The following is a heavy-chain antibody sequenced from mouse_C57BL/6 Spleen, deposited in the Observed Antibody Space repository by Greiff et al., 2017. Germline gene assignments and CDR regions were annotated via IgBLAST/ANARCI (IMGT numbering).Heavy chain of an antibody. CDR3: AIYDGSSYRYGDV. D-gene: IGHD1-1*01. J-gene: IGHJ1*03. Sequence: VQLTQSGAELARPGASVKLSCKASGYTFTSYGISGVKQRTGQGLEWIGEIYPRSGNTYYNEKFKGKARLTADKSSGTAYMELRSLTSEDSAVYFCAIYDGSSYRYGDVWGTGTTVTVSS. V-gene: IGHV1-81*01. CDR1: GYTFTSYG. CDR2: IYPRSGNT.